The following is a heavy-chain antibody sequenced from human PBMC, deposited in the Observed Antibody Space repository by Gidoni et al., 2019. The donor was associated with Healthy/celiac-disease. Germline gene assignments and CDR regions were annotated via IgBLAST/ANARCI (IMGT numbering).Heavy chain of an antibody. J-gene: IGHJ4*02. CDR2: ISSSGSTI. D-gene: IGHD3-22*01. V-gene: IGHV3-11*01. CDR3: ARESVVVVITMGYFDY. Sequence: QVLLVESGGGLVKPGGSLRLSCAAPGFTFSDYYMSWIRQAPGKGLEWVSYISSSGSTIYYADSVKGRFTISRDNAKNSLYLQMNSLRAEDTAVYYCARESVVVVITMGYFDYWGQGTLVTVSS. CDR1: GFTFSDYY.